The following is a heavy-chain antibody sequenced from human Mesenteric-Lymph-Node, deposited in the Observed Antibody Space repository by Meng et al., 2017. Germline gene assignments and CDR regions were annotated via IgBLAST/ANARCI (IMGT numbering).Heavy chain of an antibody. Sequence: ASVKVSCKASGCTFTSYGISWVRQAPGQGLEWMGWISAYNGNTNYAQKLQGRVTMTTDTSTSTAYMELRSLRSDDTAVYYCAREMGYCSGGSCYSGVWFDPWGQGTLVTVSS. V-gene: IGHV1-18*01. CDR1: GCTFTSYG. D-gene: IGHD2-15*01. CDR3: AREMGYCSGGSCYSGVWFDP. CDR2: ISAYNGNT. J-gene: IGHJ5*02.